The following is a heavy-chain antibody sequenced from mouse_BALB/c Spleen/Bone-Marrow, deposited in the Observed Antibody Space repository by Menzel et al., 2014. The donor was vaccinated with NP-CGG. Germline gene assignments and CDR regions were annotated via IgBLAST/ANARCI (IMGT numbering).Heavy chain of an antibody. CDR1: GFTFXSFG. CDR2: ISSGSSTI. CDR3: ARRHYGSSYGYFDV. D-gene: IGHD1-1*01. Sequence: EVQGVESGGGLVQPGGSRKLSCAASGFTFXSFGMHWVRQAPEKGLEWVAYISSGSSTIYYADSVKGRFTISRDNPKNTLFLQMTSLRSDDTAMYYCARRHYGSSYGYFDVWGAGTTVTVSS. V-gene: IGHV5-17*02. J-gene: IGHJ1*01.